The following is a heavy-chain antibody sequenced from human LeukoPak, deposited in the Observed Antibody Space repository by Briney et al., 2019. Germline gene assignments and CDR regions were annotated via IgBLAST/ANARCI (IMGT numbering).Heavy chain of an antibody. V-gene: IGHV3-23*01. D-gene: IGHD4-17*01. CDR3: AKDLDPPYGDCLDY. Sequence: GGSLRLSCAASGFTFSSYAMSWVPQAPGKGLEWVSAISGSGGSTYYADSVKGRFTISRDNSKNTLYLQMNSLRAEDTAVYYCAKDLDPPYGDCLDYWGQGTLVTVSS. J-gene: IGHJ4*02. CDR2: ISGSGGST. CDR1: GFTFSSYA.